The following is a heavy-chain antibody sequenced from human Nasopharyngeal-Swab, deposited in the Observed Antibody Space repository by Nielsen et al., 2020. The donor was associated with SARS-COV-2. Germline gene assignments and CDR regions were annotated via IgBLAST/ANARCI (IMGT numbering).Heavy chain of an antibody. D-gene: IGHD6-13*01. CDR2: IAPAGDGT. Sequence: GGSLRLSCAASGFTFSDDAMHWVRQAPGKGLEWVAAIAPAGDGTDYADSVKDRFTISRDNAKNTLYLQMNSLRAEDTAVYYCARGGSYSSSWYPTYWGQGTLVTVSS. V-gene: IGHV3-30-3*01. J-gene: IGHJ4*02. CDR3: ARGGSYSSSWYPTY. CDR1: GFTFSDDA.